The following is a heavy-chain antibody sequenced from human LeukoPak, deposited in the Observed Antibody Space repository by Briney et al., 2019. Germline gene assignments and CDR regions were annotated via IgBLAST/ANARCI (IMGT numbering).Heavy chain of an antibody. Sequence: GASVKVSCKASGYTFTNNGISWVRQAPGQGLEWMGWISTYNGNTNYAQKFQGRVTMTTDTPTSTAYMELRSLTSDDTAVHYCARVSSDYDDYWGQGTLVIVSS. V-gene: IGHV1-18*01. D-gene: IGHD3-16*01. J-gene: IGHJ4*02. CDR2: ISTYNGNT. CDR1: GYTFTNNG. CDR3: ARVSSDYDDY.